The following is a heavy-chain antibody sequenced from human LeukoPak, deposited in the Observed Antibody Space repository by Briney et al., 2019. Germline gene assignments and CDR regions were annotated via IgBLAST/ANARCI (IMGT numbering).Heavy chain of an antibody. V-gene: IGHV1-2*02. Sequence: ASVKVSCKASGYTFTGYYMHWVRQAPGQGLEWMGWINLNSGGTNYAQKFQGRVTMTRETSISTAYMELSRLRSDDTAVYYCARNYYDSSGYYTVDYWGQGTLVTVSS. D-gene: IGHD3-22*01. CDR2: INLNSGGT. J-gene: IGHJ4*02. CDR1: GYTFTGYY. CDR3: ARNYYDSSGYYTVDY.